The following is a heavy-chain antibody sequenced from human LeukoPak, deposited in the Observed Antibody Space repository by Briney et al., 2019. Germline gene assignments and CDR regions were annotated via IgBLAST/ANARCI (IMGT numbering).Heavy chain of an antibody. V-gene: IGHV4-61*01. Sequence: NRSETQSLTCTVSGGSVSSGSYYWSWIRQPPGKGLEWIGYIYYSGSTNYNPSLKSRVTISVDTSKNQFSLKLSSVTAADTAVYYCARGGLVGSSWSLYYYYGMDVWGKGTTVTVSS. CDR2: IYYSGST. CDR3: ARGGLVGSSWSLYYYYGMDV. D-gene: IGHD6-13*01. J-gene: IGHJ6*04. CDR1: GGSVSSGSYY.